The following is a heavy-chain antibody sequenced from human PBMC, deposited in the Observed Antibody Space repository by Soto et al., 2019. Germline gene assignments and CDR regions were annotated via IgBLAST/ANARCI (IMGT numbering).Heavy chain of an antibody. CDR1: GFTVNSSY. Sequence: GGSLRLSCNASGFTVNSSYMSWVRQAPGMGLEWVAVIESGGSTHYADSVKGRFTISRDNSKNMVYLQLDTLRADDTAVYYCAKDLGPLRLLKYYFYGLDVWGQGTTVTVS. CDR3: AKDLGPLRLLKYYFYGLDV. D-gene: IGHD2-15*01. J-gene: IGHJ6*02. CDR2: IESGGST. V-gene: IGHV3-53*01.